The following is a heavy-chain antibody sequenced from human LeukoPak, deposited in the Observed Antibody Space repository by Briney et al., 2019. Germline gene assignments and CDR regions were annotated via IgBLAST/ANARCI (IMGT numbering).Heavy chain of an antibody. Sequence: GGSLRLSCAASGFTFDDYAMHWVRQTPGKGLEWVSGISWNSGSIGYADSVKGRFTISRDNAKNSLYLQMNSMRAEDTALSYCAKDGSYDFWSGYYLNWGQGTLVTVSS. CDR2: ISWNSGSI. CDR1: GFTFDDYA. CDR3: AKDGSYDFWSGYYLN. J-gene: IGHJ4*02. D-gene: IGHD3-3*01. V-gene: IGHV3-9*01.